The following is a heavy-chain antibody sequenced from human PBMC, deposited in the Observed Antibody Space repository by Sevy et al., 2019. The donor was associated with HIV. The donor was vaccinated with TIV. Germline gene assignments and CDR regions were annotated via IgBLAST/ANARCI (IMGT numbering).Heavy chain of an antibody. D-gene: IGHD5-12*01. CDR2: VDHSGGT. V-gene: IGHV4-34*01. CDR1: XXXVSSSY. Sequence: SETLSLTCAXXXXXVSSSYWTWIRQPPGGGLDWVGEVDHSGGTSYNPSLKSRATVSLDTSKRQFSLKLNSVTAADTAVYFWXGGRFPXRLPLLXSGYDXXTXHFFDXXXQGALVTVSS. CDR3: XGGRFPXRLPLLXSGYDXXTXHFFDX. J-gene: IGHJ4*02.